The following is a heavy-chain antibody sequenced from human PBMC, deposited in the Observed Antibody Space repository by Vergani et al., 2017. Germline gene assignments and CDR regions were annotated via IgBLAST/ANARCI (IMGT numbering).Heavy chain of an antibody. J-gene: IGHJ4*02. V-gene: IGHV4-39*01. Sequence: QLQLQESGPGLVKPSETLSLTCGVSGDSLSGTNFYWGWIRQPPGKGLEWIGTGSQYYNPSLKSRVTISIDTSKTQVSLRLMSVTAADTAVYFCARRRRRWSGEGADFDAWGRGTLVTVSS. CDR3: ARRRRRWSGEGADFDA. CDR2: TGSQ. D-gene: IGHD4-23*01. CDR1: GDSLSGTNFY.